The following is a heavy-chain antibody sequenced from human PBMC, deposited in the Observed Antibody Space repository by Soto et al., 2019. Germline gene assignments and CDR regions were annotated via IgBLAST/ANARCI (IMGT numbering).Heavy chain of an antibody. CDR2: INHSGST. J-gene: IGHJ4*02. CDR1: GGSFSGYY. Sequence: QVQLQQWGAGLLKPSETLSLTCAVYGGSFSGYYWSWIRQPPGKGLEWIGKINHSGSTNYNQSLKSRVTILVDTSKRQFSLKVSSVTAADTAVYYCATADVDTAMVYYFDYWVQGTLFTVSS. D-gene: IGHD5-18*01. CDR3: ATADVDTAMVYYFDY. V-gene: IGHV4-34*01.